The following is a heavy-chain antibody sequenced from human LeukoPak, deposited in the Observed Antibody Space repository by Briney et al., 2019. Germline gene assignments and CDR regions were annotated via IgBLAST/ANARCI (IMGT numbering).Heavy chain of an antibody. D-gene: IGHD5-24*01. CDR1: GGSISSSSYY. CDR2: IYYSGST. CDR3: ASINFYFDY. V-gene: IGHV4-39*01. Sequence: SETLSLTCTVSGGSISSSSYYWGWIRQPPGKGLEWIGSIYYSGSTYYNPSLKSRVTISVDTSKNQFSLKLSSVTAADTAVYSCASINFYFDYWGQGTLVTVSS. J-gene: IGHJ4*02.